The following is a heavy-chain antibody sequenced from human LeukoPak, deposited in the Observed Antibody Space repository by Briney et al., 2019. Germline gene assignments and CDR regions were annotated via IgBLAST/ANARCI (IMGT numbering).Heavy chain of an antibody. V-gene: IGHV1-2*02. CDR1: GYAFTDYY. CDR3: ARGDGYNGLDY. CDR2: IYPSVDTT. Sequence: ASVKVSCKTSGYAFTDYYIHWVRQAPGQGLEWIGIIYPSVDTTDSSQKFKGRVTVTRDTSISTAYMELSRLRSDDTAVYYCARGDGYNGLDYWGQGTLVTVSS. D-gene: IGHD5-24*01. J-gene: IGHJ4*02.